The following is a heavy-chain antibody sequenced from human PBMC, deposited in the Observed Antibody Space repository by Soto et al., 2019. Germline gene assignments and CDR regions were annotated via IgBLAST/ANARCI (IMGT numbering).Heavy chain of an antibody. V-gene: IGHV3-30-3*01. D-gene: IGHD3-3*01. Sequence: QVQLVESGGGVVQPGRSLRLSCAASGFTFSSYAMHWVRQAPGKGLEWVAVISYDGSNKYYADSVKGRFTISRDNSKNTLYLQMNSLRDEDTAVYYCATETYYDFWSGPYYGMDVWGQGTTVTVSS. CDR1: GFTFSSYA. CDR2: ISYDGSNK. J-gene: IGHJ6*02. CDR3: ATETYYDFWSGPYYGMDV.